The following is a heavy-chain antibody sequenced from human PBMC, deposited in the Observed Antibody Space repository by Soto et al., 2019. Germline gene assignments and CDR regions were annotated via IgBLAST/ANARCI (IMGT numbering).Heavy chain of an antibody. D-gene: IGHD1-20*01. V-gene: IGHV1-18*01. Sequence: QVQLVPSGAEVKKPGASVKVSCKASGYTFTSYGISWVRQAPGQGLEWMGWISAYNGNTNYAQKLPGRVTMTTDTSTSTAYMELRSLSSDDTAVYYCAREGVVRAGYNWNLEPNWFDPWGQGTLVTDSS. CDR3: AREGVVRAGYNWNLEPNWFDP. CDR1: GYTFTSYG. CDR2: ISAYNGNT. J-gene: IGHJ5*02.